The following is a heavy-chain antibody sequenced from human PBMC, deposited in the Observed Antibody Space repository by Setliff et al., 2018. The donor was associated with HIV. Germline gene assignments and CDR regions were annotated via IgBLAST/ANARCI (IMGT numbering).Heavy chain of an antibody. V-gene: IGHV5-51*01. CDR3: ARQDLHWFDP. CDR1: GYSFTNYW. J-gene: IGHJ5*02. Sequence: PGESLKISCQASGYSFTNYWIGWVRQMPGKGLEWMGIIYPGDSDTRYSPSFQGQVTISADKSISTAYLQWSSLKASDTAMYYCARQDLHWFDPWGQGTLVTVSS. CDR2: IYPGDSDT.